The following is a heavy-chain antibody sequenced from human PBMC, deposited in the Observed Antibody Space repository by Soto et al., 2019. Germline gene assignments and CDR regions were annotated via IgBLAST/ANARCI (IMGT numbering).Heavy chain of an antibody. D-gene: IGHD3-9*01. CDR1: GGSISSSSYY. CDR3: ARHGPTIRYFDWLLIRAFDI. Sequence: QLQLQESGPGLVKPSETLSLTCTVSGGSISSSSYYWGWIRQPPGKGLEWIGSIYYSGSTYYNPSLKSRVTISVDPATNPFSLKLSSVTAADTAVYYCARHGPTIRYFDWLLIRAFDIWGQGTMVTVSS. CDR2: IYYSGST. V-gene: IGHV4-39*01. J-gene: IGHJ3*02.